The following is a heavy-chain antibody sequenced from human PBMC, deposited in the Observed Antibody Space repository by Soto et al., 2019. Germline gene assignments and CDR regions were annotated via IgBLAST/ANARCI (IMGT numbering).Heavy chain of an antibody. J-gene: IGHJ4*02. V-gene: IGHV4-30-2*01. CDR3: ARGGGSDSFDY. CDR1: GASITYGGYS. CDR2: INHLETT. Sequence: SETLSLTCTVSGASITYGGYSWSWIRQTPGKGLEWIGYINHLETTFYNPSFESRLTLSIDRAKNQFSLKLHSMSATDRAVYFCARGGGSDSFDYWGQGILVTVSS. D-gene: IGHD1-26*01.